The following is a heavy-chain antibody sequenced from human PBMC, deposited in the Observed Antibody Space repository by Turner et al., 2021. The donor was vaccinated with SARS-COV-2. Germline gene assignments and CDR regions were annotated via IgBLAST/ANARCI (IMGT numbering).Heavy chain of an antibody. V-gene: IGHV4-34*01. CDR3: ARGRDDYNWGSPTPTYYVDD. Sequence: QVQLQQWGAGLFKPSETLSPTCAVYGGSFSGYYWSFIRQPPGKGLEWIGEINNSGNTNYNPSLQSRVNTSIDTSKNHFSLKLTCVTAADTAVYYCARGRDDYNWGSPTPTYYVDDWGQGTLVTVSS. CDR1: GGSFSGYY. D-gene: IGHD3-16*01. J-gene: IGHJ4*02. CDR2: INNSGNT.